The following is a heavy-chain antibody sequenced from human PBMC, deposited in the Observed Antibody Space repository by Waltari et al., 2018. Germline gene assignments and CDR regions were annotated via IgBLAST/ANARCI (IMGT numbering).Heavy chain of an antibody. Sequence: QVQLVQSGAEVKKPGSSVKVSCKASGGTFSSYAISWVRQAPGQGLEWMGGIIPIFGTANYAQKFQGRVTITADTSTDTAYMELSSLRSEDTAVYYCAIQLLILEQAKSGFDPWGQGTLVTVSS. D-gene: IGHD1-1*01. CDR1: GGTFSSYA. CDR2: IIPIFGTA. V-gene: IGHV1-69*13. J-gene: IGHJ5*02. CDR3: AIQLLILEQAKSGFDP.